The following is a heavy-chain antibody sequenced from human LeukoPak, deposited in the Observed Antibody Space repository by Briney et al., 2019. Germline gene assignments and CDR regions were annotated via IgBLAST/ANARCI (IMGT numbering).Heavy chain of an antibody. CDR2: ISDSGSNT. J-gene: IGHJ4*02. V-gene: IGHV3-23*01. CDR1: GFSFNTYS. Sequence: PGGSLRLSCAASGFSFNTYSMNWARQTPGKGLEWVSSISDSGSNTYYADSVTGRFTISRDNSKNTVYLQLNSLRAEDTAIYYCANSYSSSSAFYFDYWGQGTLVTVSS. CDR3: ANSYSSSSAFYFDY. D-gene: IGHD6-6*01.